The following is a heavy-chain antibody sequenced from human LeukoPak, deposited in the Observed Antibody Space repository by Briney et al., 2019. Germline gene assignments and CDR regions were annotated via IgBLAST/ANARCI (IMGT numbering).Heavy chain of an antibody. V-gene: IGHV3-49*03. D-gene: IGHD4-17*01. J-gene: IGHJ4*02. Sequence: GGSLRLSCTASGFSFGDYAMSWFRQAPGKGLEWVGFIRSKAYDGTTEYAASVKGRFTISRDESKNIAYLQMNSLRAEDTAVYYCTRGSYGDYEYWGQGTLVTVSS. CDR1: GFSFGDYA. CDR3: TRGSYGDYEY. CDR2: IRSKAYDGTT.